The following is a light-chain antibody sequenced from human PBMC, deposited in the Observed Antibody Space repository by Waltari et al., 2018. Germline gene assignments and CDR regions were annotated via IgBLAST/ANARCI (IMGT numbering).Light chain of an antibody. V-gene: IGKV3-20*01. J-gene: IGKJ4*02. Sequence: EIVLTQSPGTLSLSPGERATLSCRASQTFSSSYLAWYQQQPGQAPSLLIYGASTRAAGCPVRFSGSGSGADFTLTISRLVPEDVAVYYCQHYGTSPPLTFGGGTKVEIK. CDR3: QHYGTSPPLT. CDR1: QTFSSSY. CDR2: GAS.